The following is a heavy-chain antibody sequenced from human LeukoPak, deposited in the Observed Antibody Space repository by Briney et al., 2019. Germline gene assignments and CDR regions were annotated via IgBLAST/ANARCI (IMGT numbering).Heavy chain of an antibody. Sequence: SETLSLTCAVYGGSFSGYYWSWIRQPPGKGLEWIGEINHSGSTNYNPSLKSRVTISVDTSKNQFSLKLSSVTAADTAVYYCARDDRSLISFDWYFDLWGRGTLVTVSS. V-gene: IGHV4-34*01. CDR2: INHSGST. D-gene: IGHD6-13*01. J-gene: IGHJ2*01. CDR3: ARDDRSLISFDWYFDL. CDR1: GGSFSGYY.